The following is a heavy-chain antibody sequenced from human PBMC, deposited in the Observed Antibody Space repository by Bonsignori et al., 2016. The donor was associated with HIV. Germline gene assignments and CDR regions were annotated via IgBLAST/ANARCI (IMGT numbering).Heavy chain of an antibody. V-gene: IGHV4-59*01. J-gene: IGHJ6*03. D-gene: IGHD3-16*01. CDR3: ARDGRLRLGEDYYYYYYYMDV. CDR2: IYYSGST. CDR1: GGSISSYY. Sequence: SETLSLTCTVSGGSISSYYWSWIRQPPGKGLEWIGYIYYSGSTNYNPSLKSRVTISVDTSKNQFSLKLSSVTAADTAVYYCARDGRLRLGEDYYYYYYYMDVWGKGTTVTVSS.